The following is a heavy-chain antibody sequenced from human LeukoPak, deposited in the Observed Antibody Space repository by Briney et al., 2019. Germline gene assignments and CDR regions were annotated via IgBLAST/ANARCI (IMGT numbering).Heavy chain of an antibody. V-gene: IGHV3-66*01. CDR3: ARDSGEPLTGYVLANPGADY. D-gene: IGHD3-9*01. CDR2: LYSGGDT. J-gene: IGHJ4*02. Sequence: GGSLRLSCAATGITVRSSFMTWVRQAPGKGLEGVAILYSGGDTYYADSVKGRFTISRDNAKNTVYLQMNSLTAGDTAVFYCARDSGEPLTGYVLANPGADYWGQGTLVTVSS. CDR1: GITVRSSF.